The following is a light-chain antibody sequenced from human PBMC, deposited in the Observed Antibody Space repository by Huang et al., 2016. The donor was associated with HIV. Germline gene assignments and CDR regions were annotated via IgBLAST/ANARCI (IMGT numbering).Light chain of an antibody. J-gene: IGKJ5*01. CDR1: QDIANS. CDR2: AAS. Sequence: QLTQSPSSLSMSVGDRVIITCQASQDIANSLAWDHHKPGRAPKLLISAASTLQSGVPSRFSGGSAGTYFTLIITNLQPDDFASYYCQQLHSYPSTFGQGTRLDI. CDR3: QQLHSYPST. V-gene: IGKV1-9*01.